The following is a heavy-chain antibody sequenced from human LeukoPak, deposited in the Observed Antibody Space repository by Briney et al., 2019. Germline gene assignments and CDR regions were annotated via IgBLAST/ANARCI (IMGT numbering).Heavy chain of an antibody. CDR3: ARDKYYYDSSGYYIDY. J-gene: IGHJ4*02. V-gene: IGHV4-61*02. Sequence: SETLSLTCTVSGGSISSGSYYWSWIRQPAGKGLEWIGRIYTSGSTNYNPSLKSRVTISVDTSKNQFSLKLSSVTAADTAVYYCARDKYYYDSSGYYIDYWGQGTLVTVSS. CDR2: IYTSGST. D-gene: IGHD3-22*01. CDR1: GGSISSGSYY.